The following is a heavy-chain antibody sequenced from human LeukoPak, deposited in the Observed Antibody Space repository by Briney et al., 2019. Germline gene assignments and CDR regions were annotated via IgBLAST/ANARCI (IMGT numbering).Heavy chain of an antibody. Sequence: GGPLRLSCAASGFTFNSYSMNWVRQAPGKGLEWISYINSNSRTIHYADSVKGRFTISRDNAKNSLYLQMNTLRAEDTAVYYCARMPLEIVTNFLDSWGQGTRVTVSS. CDR2: INSNSRTI. CDR3: ARMPLEIVTNFLDS. D-gene: IGHD4-11*01. J-gene: IGHJ4*02. V-gene: IGHV3-48*04. CDR1: GFTFNSYS.